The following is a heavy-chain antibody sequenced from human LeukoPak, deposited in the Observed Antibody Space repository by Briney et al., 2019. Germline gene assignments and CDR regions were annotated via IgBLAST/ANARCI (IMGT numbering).Heavy chain of an antibody. Sequence: PSETLSLTCAVSGYSINFGHLWGWFRPPPGKGLEWIAIINHSGRTYYTPSLKSRVTISVDTLKNRFSLKVTFVTAEDTAMYFCARESSAVAHTMIRDWLDPWGQGTLVTVSS. CDR3: ARESSAVAHTMIRDWLDP. V-gene: IGHV4-38-2*02. CDR2: INHSGRT. D-gene: IGHD3-22*01. CDR1: GYSINFGHL. J-gene: IGHJ5*02.